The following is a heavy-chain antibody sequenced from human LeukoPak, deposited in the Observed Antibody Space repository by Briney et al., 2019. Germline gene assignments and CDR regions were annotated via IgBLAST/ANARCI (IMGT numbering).Heavy chain of an antibody. CDR1: GYTFTSYG. J-gene: IGHJ6*02. Sequence: ASVKVSCKASGYTFTSYGISWVRQAPGQGLEWMGWISAYNGNTNYAQKLQGRVTMTTDTSTSTAYMELRSLRSEDTAVYYCASPITIFGVVINYYGMDVWGQGTTVTVSS. CDR2: ISAYNGNT. CDR3: ASPITIFGVVINYYGMDV. D-gene: IGHD3-3*01. V-gene: IGHV1-18*01.